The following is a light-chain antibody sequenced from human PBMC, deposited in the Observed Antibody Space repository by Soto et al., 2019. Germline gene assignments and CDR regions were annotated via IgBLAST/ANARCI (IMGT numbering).Light chain of an antibody. CDR3: QQYGSPPPGT. CDR1: QSVSSSY. CDR2: GAS. J-gene: IGKJ1*01. V-gene: IGKV3-20*01. Sequence: EIVLTQSPGTLSLSPGERATLSCRASQSVSSSYLAWYQQKPGQAPRLLIYGASSRATGIPDRFSGSGSGTDFTLTISRLEPEDFAVYFCQQYGSPPPGTVGQGTKVEIK.